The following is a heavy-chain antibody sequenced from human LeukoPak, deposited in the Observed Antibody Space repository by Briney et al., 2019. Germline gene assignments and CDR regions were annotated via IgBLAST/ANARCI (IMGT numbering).Heavy chain of an antibody. CDR2: INHSGST. CDR1: GGSFSGYY. J-gene: IGHJ4*02. V-gene: IGHV4-34*01. D-gene: IGHD6-13*01. CDR3: ARAIAAPVFFDY. Sequence: SETLSLTCAVYGGSFSGYYWSWIRQPPGKGLEWIGEINHSGSTNFNPSLKSRVTISVDTSKNQFSLKLSSVTAADTAVYYCARAIAAPVFFDYWGQGTLVTVSS.